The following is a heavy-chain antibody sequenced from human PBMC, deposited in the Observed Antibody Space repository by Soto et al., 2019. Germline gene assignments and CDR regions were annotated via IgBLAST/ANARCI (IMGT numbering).Heavy chain of an antibody. J-gene: IGHJ6*02. CDR2: IIPILGIA. CDR1: GGTISSYT. Sequence: ASVKVSCKASGGTISSYTISWVRQAPGQGLEWMGRIIPILGIANYAQKFQGRVTITADKSTSTAYMELSSLRSEDTAVYYCARDPVQLERRAYYYGMDVWGQGTTVTVSS. V-gene: IGHV1-69*04. CDR3: ARDPVQLERRAYYYGMDV. D-gene: IGHD1-1*01.